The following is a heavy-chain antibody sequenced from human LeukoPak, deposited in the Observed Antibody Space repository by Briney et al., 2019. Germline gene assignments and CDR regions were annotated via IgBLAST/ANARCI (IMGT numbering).Heavy chain of an antibody. CDR3: ARVYSYYYGSGSYYTDAFDI. D-gene: IGHD3-10*01. CDR2: ISAYNGNT. CDR1: GYTFTSYG. J-gene: IGHJ3*02. Sequence: ASVKVSCKASGYTFTSYGISWVRQAPGQGLEWMGWISAYNGNTNYAQKLQGRVTMTTDTSTSTAYMELSRLRSDGTAVYYCARVYSYYYGSGSYYTDAFDIWGQGTMVSVSS. V-gene: IGHV1-18*01.